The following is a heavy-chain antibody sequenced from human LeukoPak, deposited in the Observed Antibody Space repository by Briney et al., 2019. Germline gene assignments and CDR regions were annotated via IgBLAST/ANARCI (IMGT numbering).Heavy chain of an antibody. CDR1: GGSFSGYY. J-gene: IGHJ4*02. CDR2: INHSGSS. CDR3: AGMNYRGDY. D-gene: IGHD1-7*01. Sequence: SETLSLTCAVYGGSFSGYYWSWIRQPPGKGLEWIGEINHSGSSNYNPSLKSRVTISVDTSKNQFSLKLSSVTAADTAVYYCAGMNYRGDYWGQGTLVTVSS. V-gene: IGHV4-34*01.